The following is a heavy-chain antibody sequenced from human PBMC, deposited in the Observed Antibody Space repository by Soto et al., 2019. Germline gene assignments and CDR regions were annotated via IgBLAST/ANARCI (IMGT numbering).Heavy chain of an antibody. CDR1: GGTFSSYA. J-gene: IGHJ6*02. CDR2: IIPIFGTA. Sequence: QVQLVQSGAEVKKPGSSVKVSCKASGGTFSSYAISWVRQAPGQGLEWMGGIIPIFGTAKYAQKFQGRVTITADESTSTADLGRSSLGAEDTAVYYGGIKYGSGSPVGNYDYYYGMNVWGQGTTVTVSS. D-gene: IGHD3-10*01. V-gene: IGHV1-69*01. CDR3: GIKYGSGSPVGNYDYYYGMNV.